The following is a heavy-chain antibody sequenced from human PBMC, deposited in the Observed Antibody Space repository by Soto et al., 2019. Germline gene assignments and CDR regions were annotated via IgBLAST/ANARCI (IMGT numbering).Heavy chain of an antibody. J-gene: IGHJ6*03. CDR1: GYTFTSYG. Sequence: QVQLVQSGAEVKKPGASVKVSCKASGYTFTSYGISWVRQAPGQGLEWMGWISAYNGNTNYAQKLQGRVTMTTDTATSTAYMELRIRRSDDTAVYYCARVAGPYGSGIYSYYYYYMDVWGKGTTVTVSS. V-gene: IGHV1-18*01. D-gene: IGHD3-10*01. CDR2: ISAYNGNT. CDR3: ARVAGPYGSGIYSYYYYYMDV.